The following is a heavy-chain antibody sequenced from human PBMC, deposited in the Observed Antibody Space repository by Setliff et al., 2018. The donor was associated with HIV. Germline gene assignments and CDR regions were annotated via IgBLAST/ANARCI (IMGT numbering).Heavy chain of an antibody. CDR2: ISLGGGST. Sequence: PGGSLRLSCAASGITLSNYAMSWVRQAPGKGLEWVSGISLGGGSTYYADSVKGRFTIFRDNSKKTLYLQMSSLRVEDTAVYYCAKDRQQLDPREFDYWGQGTLVTVSS. V-gene: IGHV3-23*01. CDR3: AKDRQQLDPREFDY. D-gene: IGHD6-13*01. CDR1: GITLSNYA. J-gene: IGHJ4*02.